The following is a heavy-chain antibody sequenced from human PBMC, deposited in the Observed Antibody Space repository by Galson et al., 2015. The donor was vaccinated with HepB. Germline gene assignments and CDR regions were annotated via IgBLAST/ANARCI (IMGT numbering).Heavy chain of an antibody. J-gene: IGHJ4*02. CDR3: ARVADADYGDHSHFDY. Sequence: SLRLSCAASGFTFSDYYMSWIRQAPGQGLEWVSYISSSRTYTNYADSVRGRFTISRGNAKNSLYLQINSLRAEDTAVYYCARVADADYGDHSHFDYWGQGTLGTVSS. D-gene: IGHD4-17*01. CDR1: GFTFSDYY. V-gene: IGHV3-11*06. CDR2: ISSSRTYT.